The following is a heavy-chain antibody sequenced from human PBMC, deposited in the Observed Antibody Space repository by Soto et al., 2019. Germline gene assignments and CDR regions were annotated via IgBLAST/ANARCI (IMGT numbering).Heavy chain of an antibody. V-gene: IGHV3-48*03. CDR2: ISSSGSTI. CDR3: TTDLRYSSGWSAGFDY. CDR1: GFTCISYE. J-gene: IGHJ4*02. Sequence: PGGSLRLSCATSGFTCISYEMNWVRQAPGKGLEWVSYISSSGSTIYYADSVKGRFTISRDNAKNSLYLQMNSLRAEDTAVYYCTTDLRYSSGWSAGFDYWGQGT. D-gene: IGHD6-19*01.